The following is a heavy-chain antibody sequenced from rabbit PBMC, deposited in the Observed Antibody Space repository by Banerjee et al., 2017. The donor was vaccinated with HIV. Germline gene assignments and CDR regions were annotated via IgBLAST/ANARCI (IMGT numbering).Heavy chain of an antibody. Sequence: QQLVESGGGLVKPGASLTLTCKASGFSFSTGYDMCWVRQAPGKGLEWIACIYSGSSGNTYYASWAKGRFTISKTSSTTVTLQMTSLTAADTATYFCARDRTGNIYDILWGPGTLVTVS. CDR1: GFSFSTGYD. CDR3: ARDRTGNIYDIL. D-gene: IGHD8-1*01. CDR2: IYSGSSGNT. J-gene: IGHJ4*01. V-gene: IGHV1S40*01.